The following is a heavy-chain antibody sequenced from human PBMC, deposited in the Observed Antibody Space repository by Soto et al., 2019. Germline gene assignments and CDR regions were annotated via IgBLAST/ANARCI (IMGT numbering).Heavy chain of an antibody. J-gene: IGHJ6*02. CDR3: ATGGEQGGSYYYYYGMDV. Sequence: GGSLRLSCSASVFTFSSYAMHWVRQAPGKGLEWVAVISYDGSNKYYADSVKGRFTISRDNSKNTLYLQMNSLRAEDTAVYYCATGGEQGGSYYYYYGMDVWGQGTTVTVSS. D-gene: IGHD1-26*01. CDR1: VFTFSSYA. CDR2: ISYDGSNK. V-gene: IGHV3-30-3*01.